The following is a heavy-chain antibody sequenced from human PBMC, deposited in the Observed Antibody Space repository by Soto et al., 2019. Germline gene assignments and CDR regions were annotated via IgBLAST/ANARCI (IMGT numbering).Heavy chain of an antibody. CDR3: ARYTAASLVSGCYFGMDV. CDR1: GFTFSSYS. V-gene: IGHV3-48*02. Sequence: PGGSLRRSCAASGFTFSSYSMNWVRQARGEGLGWVSYICSSSSTIYHADSVKGRFTTSRDNDKNSLYLQMNSLRDEDTAVYYYARYTAASLVSGCYFGMDVWG. D-gene: IGHD6-6*01. J-gene: IGHJ6*02. CDR2: ICSSSSTI.